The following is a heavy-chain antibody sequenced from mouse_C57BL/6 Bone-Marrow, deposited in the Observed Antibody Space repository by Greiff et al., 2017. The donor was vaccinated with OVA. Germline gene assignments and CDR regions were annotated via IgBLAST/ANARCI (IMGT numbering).Heavy chain of an antibody. CDR2: ISDGGSYT. CDR3: LLLGSYAMDY. Sequence: EVQRVESGGGLVKPGGSLKLSCAASGFTFSSYAMSWVRQTPEKRLEWVATISDGGSYTYYPDNVKGRFTISRDNAKNNLYLQMSHLKSEDTAMYYCLLLGSYAMDYWGQGTSVTVSS. CDR1: GFTFSSYA. D-gene: IGHD1-1*01. J-gene: IGHJ4*01. V-gene: IGHV5-4*01.